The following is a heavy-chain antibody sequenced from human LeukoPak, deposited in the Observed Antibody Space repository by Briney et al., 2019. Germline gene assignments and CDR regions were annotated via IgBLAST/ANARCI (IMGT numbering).Heavy chain of an antibody. V-gene: IGHV1-24*01. CDR2: FDPEDGET. Sequence: GASAKVSCKVSGYTLIELSMHWVRQAPGKGLEWMGGFDPEDGETIYAQKFQGRVTMTEDTSTDTAYMELSSLRSEDTAVYYCARQREQAKIRYFDRRRDAFDIWGQGTMVTVSS. J-gene: IGHJ3*02. CDR3: ARQREQAKIRYFDRRRDAFDI. CDR1: GYTLIELS. D-gene: IGHD3-9*01.